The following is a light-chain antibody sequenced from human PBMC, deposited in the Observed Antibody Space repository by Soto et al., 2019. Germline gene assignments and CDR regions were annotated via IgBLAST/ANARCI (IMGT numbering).Light chain of an antibody. V-gene: IGLV2-8*01. CDR1: SSDVGAYNY. Sequence: QSALTQPPSASGSPGQSVTISCTGTSSDVGAYNYVSWYQQLPGKAPKLIIYEVSKRPSGVPDRFSGSNSGNTASLTVSGLQAEDEADYYCSSYAGTYSFFYVFGTGTKVTVL. CDR2: EVS. J-gene: IGLJ1*01. CDR3: SSYAGTYSFFYV.